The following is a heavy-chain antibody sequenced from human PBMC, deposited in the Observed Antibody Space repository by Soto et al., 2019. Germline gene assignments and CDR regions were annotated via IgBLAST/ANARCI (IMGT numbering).Heavy chain of an antibody. CDR1: GGSISSGGYY. D-gene: IGHD6-6*01. J-gene: IGHJ4*02. CDR3: ARVPPLDRPYSRSSLQSRSGNYFEY. Sequence: PSETLSLTCTVSGGSISSGGYYWSWIRQHPGKGLEWIGYIYYSGSTYYNPSLKSRVTIAVDTSKNQFSLKLRSVTAAETAVYYYARVPPLDRPYSRSSLQSRSGNYFEYWGQETLVKVSS. CDR2: IYYSGST. V-gene: IGHV4-31*03.